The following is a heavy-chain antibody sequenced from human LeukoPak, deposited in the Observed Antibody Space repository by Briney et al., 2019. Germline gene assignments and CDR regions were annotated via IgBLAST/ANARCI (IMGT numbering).Heavy chain of an antibody. CDR3: ARGQDGDYGGYYFDY. CDR2: ISYDGSNK. CDR1: GFTFSSYA. D-gene: IGHD4-17*01. V-gene: IGHV3-30-3*01. J-gene: IGHJ4*02. Sequence: GGSLRLSCAASGFTFSSYAMHWVRQAPGKGLEWVAVISYDGSNKYYADSVKGRFTISRDNSKNTLYLQMNGLRAEDTAVYYCARGQDGDYGGYYFDYWGQGTLVTVSS.